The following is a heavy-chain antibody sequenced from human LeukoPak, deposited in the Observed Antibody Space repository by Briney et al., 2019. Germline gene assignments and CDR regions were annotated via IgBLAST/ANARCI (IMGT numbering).Heavy chain of an antibody. CDR1: GGSFSGYY. Sequence: PETLSLTCAVYGGSFSGYYWSWIRQPPGKGLEWIGEINHSGSTNYNPSLKSRVTISVDTSKNQFSLKLSSVTAADTAVYYCATLRSYDILTGYPFGYWGQGTLVTVSS. J-gene: IGHJ4*02. D-gene: IGHD3-9*01. CDR3: ATLRSYDILTGYPFGY. CDR2: INHSGST. V-gene: IGHV4-34*01.